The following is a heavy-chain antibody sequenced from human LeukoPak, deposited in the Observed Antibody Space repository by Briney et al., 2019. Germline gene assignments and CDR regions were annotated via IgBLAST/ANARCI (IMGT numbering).Heavy chain of an antibody. J-gene: IGHJ4*02. CDR2: IRSKANSYAT. Sequence: GGSLRLSCAASGFTFSGSAMHWVRQASGKGLEWVGRIRSKANSYATAYAASVKGRFTISRDDSKNTAYLQMNSLKTEDTAVYYCTSYCGGDCYYTPALGGDYWGQGTLVTVSS. CDR1: GFTFSGSA. CDR3: TSYCGGDCYYTPALGGDY. D-gene: IGHD2-21*02. V-gene: IGHV3-73*01.